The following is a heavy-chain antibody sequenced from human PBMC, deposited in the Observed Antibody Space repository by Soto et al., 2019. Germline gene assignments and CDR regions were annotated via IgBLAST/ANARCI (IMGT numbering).Heavy chain of an antibody. CDR1: GLTFSSYA. Sequence: PGGSLRLSCAASGLTFSSYAMSWVRQAPGKGLEWVSAISGSGGSTYYADSVKGRFTISRDNSKNTLYLQMNSLRAEDTAVYYCAKDGAVFGVVITHYGMDVWGQGTTVTVSS. D-gene: IGHD3-3*01. V-gene: IGHV3-23*01. CDR3: AKDGAVFGVVITHYGMDV. J-gene: IGHJ6*02. CDR2: ISGSGGST.